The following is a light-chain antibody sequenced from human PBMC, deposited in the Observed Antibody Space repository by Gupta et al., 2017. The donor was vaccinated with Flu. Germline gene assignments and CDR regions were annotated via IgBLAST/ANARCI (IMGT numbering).Light chain of an antibody. CDR1: SSDIGDYNS. V-gene: IGLV2-14*01. CDR2: EVN. J-gene: IGLJ1*01. CDR3: ISDTRRSVFF. Sequence: QSALTQPASVSGSPGQSITISCTGTSSDIGDYNSVYWYQHHPGKAPKLVIFEVNNRPAGVSDRFSGSKAGDTAFLTISGRQAEDEADYYGISDTRRSVFFFGAGTTVTVL.